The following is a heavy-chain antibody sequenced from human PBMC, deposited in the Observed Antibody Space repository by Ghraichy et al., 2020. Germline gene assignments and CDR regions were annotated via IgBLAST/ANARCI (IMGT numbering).Heavy chain of an antibody. D-gene: IGHD1-26*01. CDR3: ARDYWGAGDS. CDR2: INPDSGDT. Sequence: ASVKVSCKASGYTFTGYYIHWVRQAPGQGLEWMGRINPDSGDTNFEQNFQGRVTMTRDTSISTVYMDLRRLTSDDTAVYYCARDYWGAGDSWGQGTLVTVSS. CDR1: GYTFTGYY. V-gene: IGHV1-2*06. J-gene: IGHJ4*02.